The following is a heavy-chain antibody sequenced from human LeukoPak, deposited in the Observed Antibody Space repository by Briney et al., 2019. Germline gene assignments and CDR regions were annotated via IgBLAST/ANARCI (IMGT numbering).Heavy chain of an antibody. CDR3: ARRAGAYSHPYDY. CDR2: IPDGSTNT. D-gene: IGHD4/OR15-4a*01. Sequence: GGSPRLSCAASGFTFSSYAMSWVRQTPGKGLEWVSTIPDGSTNTYYADSVKGRFTISRDNSKNTLYLQMNSLRAEDTAVYYCARRAGAYSHPYDYWGQGTLVTVSS. J-gene: IGHJ4*02. V-gene: IGHV3-23*01. CDR1: GFTFSSYA.